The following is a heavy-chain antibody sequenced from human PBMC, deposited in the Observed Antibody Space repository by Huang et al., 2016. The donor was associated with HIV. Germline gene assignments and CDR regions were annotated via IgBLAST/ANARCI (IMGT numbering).Heavy chain of an antibody. J-gene: IGHJ4*02. Sequence: QVQLVESGGGVVQPGGSLRLSCAASGFTFSDYGIHWIRQAPGQGRGWVAFIRYDGSNEFYAESVNGRFTISRDNSKNTLFLQMRSLRTEDTAVYYCVKGPEGFEELSKIDYWGQGTLVIVSS. CDR1: GFTFSDYG. D-gene: IGHD3-10*01. CDR3: VKGPEGFEELSKIDY. CDR2: IRYDGSNE. V-gene: IGHV3-30*02.